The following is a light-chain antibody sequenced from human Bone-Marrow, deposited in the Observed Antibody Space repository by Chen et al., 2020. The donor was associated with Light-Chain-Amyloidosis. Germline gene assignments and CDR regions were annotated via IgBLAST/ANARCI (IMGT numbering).Light chain of an antibody. CDR3: YTYEGSATFV. CDR1: SSNVGDYSL. J-gene: IGLJ1*01. CDR2: EGI. V-gene: IGLV2-23*01. Sequence: QSALTHPASVSGSPGLSITIPCTGNSSNVGDYSLVSWYQQHPGKSPKLILYEGIQRPSGVSSRFTGSSTGNRAYLTISGLQTEDEADYDCYTYEGSATFVFGSATTVTVL.